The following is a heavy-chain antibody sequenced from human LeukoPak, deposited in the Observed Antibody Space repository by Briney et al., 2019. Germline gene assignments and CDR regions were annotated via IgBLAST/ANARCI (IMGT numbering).Heavy chain of an antibody. J-gene: IGHJ4*02. Sequence: PGGSLRLSCAASGFTFSGAAMSWVRQAPGKGLEWVSLNSGSGGGTYYADSVKGRFTIFRDNSKNTQYLQMNSLRAEDTAVYYCAKTGTEDGYNIYFDHWGQGTLVTVSS. CDR3: AKTGTEDGYNIYFDH. CDR1: GFTFSGAA. CDR2: NSGSGGGT. D-gene: IGHD5-24*01. V-gene: IGHV3-23*01.